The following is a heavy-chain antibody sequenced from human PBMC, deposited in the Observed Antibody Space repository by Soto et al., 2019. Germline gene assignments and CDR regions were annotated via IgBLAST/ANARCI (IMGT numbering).Heavy chain of an antibody. J-gene: IGHJ5*02. D-gene: IGHD2-21*02. CDR1: GGTFSSYA. V-gene: IGHV1-69*12. CDR3: ARDWPGAYCGGACYGSP. CDR2: IIPIFGTA. Sequence: QVQLVQSGAEVKKPGSSVKVSCKASGGTFSSYAISWVRQAPGQGLEWMGGIIPIFGTANYAQKFQGRVTITEDESTSTAYVELSGPRSEDTAVYYCARDWPGAYCGGACYGSPWGQGPLVTVSS.